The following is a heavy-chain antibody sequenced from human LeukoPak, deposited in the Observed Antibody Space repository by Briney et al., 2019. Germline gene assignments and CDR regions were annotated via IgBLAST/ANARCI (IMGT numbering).Heavy chain of an antibody. D-gene: IGHD2-15*01. J-gene: IGHJ4*02. V-gene: IGHV1-69*06. CDR2: IIPIFGTA. Sequence: ASVKVSCKASGATFISYAMSWVRQAPGQGLEWMGGIIPIFGTANYAQKFQGRVTITADKSTSTAYMEASSLRSEDTAVYYCAGGRPRGYCSGGSCYHNFDYWGQGTLVTVSS. CDR3: AGGRPRGYCSGGSCYHNFDY. CDR1: GATFISYA.